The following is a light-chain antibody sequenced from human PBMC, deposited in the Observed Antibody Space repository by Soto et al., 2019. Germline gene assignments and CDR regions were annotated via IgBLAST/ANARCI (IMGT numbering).Light chain of an antibody. CDR1: QTITTE. CDR2: DAS. CDR3: LQHYSWPWT. J-gene: IGKJ1*01. V-gene: IGKV3D-15*01. Sequence: PATLSLSPGERATLSCRASQTITTELAWYQQKPGQPPRLLIYDASNRATGIPARFSGSGSETEFTLTISGLQSEDSGVYYCLQHYSWPWTFGQGTKVDIK.